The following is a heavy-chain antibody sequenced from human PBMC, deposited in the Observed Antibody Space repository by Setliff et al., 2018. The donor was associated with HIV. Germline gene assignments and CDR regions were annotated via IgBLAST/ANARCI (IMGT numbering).Heavy chain of an antibody. Sequence: ETLSLTCTVSGGSISSYYWSWIRQPPGKGLEWIGYIDNSGSTNYNPSLKSRVTISVDTSKNQISLKLSSVTAADTAMYYCARRGYSYGERVYYYYTDVWGKGTTVTVSS. V-gene: IGHV4-4*09. CDR3: ARRGYSYGERVYYYYTDV. CDR2: IDNSGST. CDR1: GGSISSYY. J-gene: IGHJ6*03. D-gene: IGHD5-18*01.